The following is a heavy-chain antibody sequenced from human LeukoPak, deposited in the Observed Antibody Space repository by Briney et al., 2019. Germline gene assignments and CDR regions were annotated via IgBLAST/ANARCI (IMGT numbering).Heavy chain of an antibody. CDR3: ARDRAYGSGSYGGY. D-gene: IGHD3-10*01. CDR1: GYTFTGYY. V-gene: IGHV1-2*06. Sequence: ASVKVSCKASGYTFTGYYMHWVRQAPGQGLEWMGRINPNSGGTNYAQKFQGRVTMTTDTSISTAYMELSRLRSDDTAVYYCARDRAYGSGSYGGYWGQGTMVTVSS. CDR2: INPNSGGT. J-gene: IGHJ4*02.